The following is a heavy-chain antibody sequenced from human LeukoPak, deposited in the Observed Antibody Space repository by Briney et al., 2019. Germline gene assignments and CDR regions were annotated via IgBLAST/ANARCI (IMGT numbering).Heavy chain of an antibody. Sequence: SETLSLTCTVSGGSISSSSYYWGWIRQPPGKGLEWIGSIYYSGSTYYNPSLKSRVTISVDTSKNQFSLKLSSVTAADTAVYYCAISRMGHYIVYWGQGTLVTVSS. CDR1: GGSISSSSYY. CDR3: AISRMGHYIVY. CDR2: IYYSGST. J-gene: IGHJ4*02. D-gene: IGHD1-26*01. V-gene: IGHV4-39*01.